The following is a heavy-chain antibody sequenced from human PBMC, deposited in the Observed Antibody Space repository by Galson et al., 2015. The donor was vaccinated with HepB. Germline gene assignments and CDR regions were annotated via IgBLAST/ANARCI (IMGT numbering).Heavy chain of an antibody. CDR2: IYSGGST. CDR1: GFTVSSNY. J-gene: IGHJ6*02. D-gene: IGHD6-13*01. V-gene: IGHV3-53*01. Sequence: SLRLSCAASGFTVSSNYMSWVRQAPGKGLEWVSVIYSGGSTYYADSVKGRFTISRDNSKNTLYLQMNSLRAEDTAVYYCARGTGQQLTPDYYYYYGMDVWGQGTTVTVSS. CDR3: ARGTGQQLTPDYYYYYGMDV.